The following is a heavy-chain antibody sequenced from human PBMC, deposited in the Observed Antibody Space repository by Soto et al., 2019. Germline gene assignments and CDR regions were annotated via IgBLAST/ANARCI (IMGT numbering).Heavy chain of an antibody. D-gene: IGHD1-1*01. CDR1: DGSLSDDY. CDR2: IHPSGST. V-gene: IGHV4-34*02. J-gene: IGHJ5*02. CDR3: SRGNDAYKGGRT. Sequence: QVQLQQWGAGLLKPSETLSLTCAVYDGSLSDDYYTWTRQSPGKGLEWIGEIHPSGSTYYNPFLKTRVTLSQXTSKKQXSXXLXSVTAADTGEYYCSRGNDAYKGGRTWGQGTLVTVSS.